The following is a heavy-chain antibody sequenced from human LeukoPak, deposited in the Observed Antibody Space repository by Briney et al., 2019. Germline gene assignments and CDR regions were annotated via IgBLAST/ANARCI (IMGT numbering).Heavy chain of an antibody. D-gene: IGHD3-3*01. CDR3: AKGDPHYYDFWSGYAFDI. J-gene: IGHJ3*02. CDR2: IRYDGSNK. Sequence: GGSLRLSCAASGFTVKDNFMSWVRQAPGKGLGWVAFIRYDGSNKYYADSVKGRFTISRDNSKNTLYLQMNSLRAEDTAVYYCAKGDPHYYDFWSGYAFDIWGQGTMVTVSS. CDR1: GFTVKDNF. V-gene: IGHV3-30*02.